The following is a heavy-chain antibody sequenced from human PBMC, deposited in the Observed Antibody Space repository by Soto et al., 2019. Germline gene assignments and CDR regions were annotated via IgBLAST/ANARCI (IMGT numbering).Heavy chain of an antibody. CDR2: IYYSGST. J-gene: IGHJ4*02. CDR1: GCSISRYY. D-gene: IGHD3-16*02. CDR3: ARQVRSYHPYFDY. Sequence: XXXSHTCTFSGCSISRYYWSLVRQPPGKGLDWIVYIYYSGSTNYPPSLKSRVTISVDTSKNQFSLQLSSVTAADTAVYYCARQVRSYHPYFDYWGQGTLVTVSS. V-gene: IGHV4-59*08.